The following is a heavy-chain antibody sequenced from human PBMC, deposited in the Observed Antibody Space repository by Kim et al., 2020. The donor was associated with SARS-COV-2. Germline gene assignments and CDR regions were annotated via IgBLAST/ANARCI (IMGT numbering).Heavy chain of an antibody. D-gene: IGHD1-26*01. Sequence: SVKVSCKASGGTFSSYAISWVRQAPGQGLEWMGGIIPIFGTANYAQKFQGRVTITADESTSTAYMELSSLRSEDTAVYYCARCTGLAVVGVWGGYYYGMDVWGQGTTVTVSS. J-gene: IGHJ6*02. CDR2: IIPIFGTA. CDR3: ARCTGLAVVGVWGGYYYGMDV. V-gene: IGHV1-69*13. CDR1: GGTFSSYA.